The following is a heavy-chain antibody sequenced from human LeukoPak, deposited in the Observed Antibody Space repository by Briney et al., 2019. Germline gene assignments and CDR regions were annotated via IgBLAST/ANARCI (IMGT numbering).Heavy chain of an antibody. Sequence: GASVKVSCKASGYTFISYGISWVRQAPGQGLEWMGWISAYNGNTNYAQKLQGRVTMTTDTSTSTAYMELRSLRSDDTAVYYCARVQLRYFDWSPSEFDYWGQGTLVTVSS. D-gene: IGHD3-9*01. CDR3: ARVQLRYFDWSPSEFDY. CDR1: GYTFISYG. V-gene: IGHV1-18*01. J-gene: IGHJ4*02. CDR2: ISAYNGNT.